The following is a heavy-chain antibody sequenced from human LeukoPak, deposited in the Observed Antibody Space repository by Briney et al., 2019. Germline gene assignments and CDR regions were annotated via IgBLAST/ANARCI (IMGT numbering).Heavy chain of an antibody. J-gene: IGHJ3*02. Sequence: ASVKVSCKASGYTFTSYYIHWVRQAPGQGLEWMGMIDPRGGATGYAQKFQGRVSVTRDMFTSTVYMELSSLISQDMAVYFCASDSSGYREAFNIWGQGTMVTVSS. D-gene: IGHD3-22*01. V-gene: IGHV1-46*01. CDR2: IDPRGGAT. CDR3: ASDSSGYREAFNI. CDR1: GYTFTSYY.